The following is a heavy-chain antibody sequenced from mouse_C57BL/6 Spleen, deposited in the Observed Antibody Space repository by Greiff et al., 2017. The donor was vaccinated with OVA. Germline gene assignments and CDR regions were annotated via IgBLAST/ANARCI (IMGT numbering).Heavy chain of an antibody. V-gene: IGHV5-4*01. Sequence: DVQLVESGGGLVKPGGSLKLSCAASGFTFSSYAMSWVRQTPEKRLEWVATISDGGSYTYYPDNVKGRFTISRDNAKNNLYLQMSHLKSEDTAMYYCARDYSNPGFDYWGQGTTLTVSS. CDR1: GFTFSSYA. J-gene: IGHJ2*01. D-gene: IGHD2-5*01. CDR2: ISDGGSYT. CDR3: ARDYSNPGFDY.